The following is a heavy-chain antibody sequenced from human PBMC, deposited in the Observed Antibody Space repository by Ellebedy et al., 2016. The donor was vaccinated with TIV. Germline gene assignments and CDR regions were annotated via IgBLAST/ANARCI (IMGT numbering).Heavy chain of an antibody. Sequence: SETLSLTXTVSGGSISSYYWSWIRQPPGKGLEWIGYIYYSGSTNYNPSLKSRVTISVDTSKNQFSLKLSSVTAADTAVYYCARERGGLRFVAFDIWGQGTMVTVSS. D-gene: IGHD2-15*01. J-gene: IGHJ3*02. V-gene: IGHV4-59*13. CDR3: ARERGGLRFVAFDI. CDR1: GGSISSYY. CDR2: IYYSGST.